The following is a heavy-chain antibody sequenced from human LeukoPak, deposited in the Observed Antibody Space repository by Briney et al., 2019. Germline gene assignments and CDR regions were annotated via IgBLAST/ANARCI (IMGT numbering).Heavy chain of an antibody. CDR3: ARFYSYGPLI. D-gene: IGHD5-18*01. J-gene: IGHJ3*02. CDR1: GFTVSSNY. Sequence: GGSLRLSCAASGFTVSSNYMSWVRQAPGKGLEWVSVTYSNGRTYYADSVKGRFTISRDNSKNTLYLQMNSLRAEDTAVYYCARFYSYGPLIWGQGTMVTVSS. CDR2: TYSNGRT. V-gene: IGHV3-66*01.